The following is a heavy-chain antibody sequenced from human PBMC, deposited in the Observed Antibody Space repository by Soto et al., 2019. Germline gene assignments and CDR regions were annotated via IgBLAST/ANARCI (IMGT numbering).Heavy chain of an antibody. CDR3: AAGEASSRNLAPYYLDF. V-gene: IGHV4-59*01. Sequence: ETLSLTCTVSGGSMRNYFWTWIRQPPGKGLEWIGYIHYSGTTSSFPSYNPSLRSRVTISEDTSKNQFSLKLLSVTTADTAVYFCAAGEASSRNLAPYYLDFWGQGTLVTVSS. D-gene: IGHD6-13*01. CDR2: IHYSGTT. CDR1: GGSMRNYF. J-gene: IGHJ4*02.